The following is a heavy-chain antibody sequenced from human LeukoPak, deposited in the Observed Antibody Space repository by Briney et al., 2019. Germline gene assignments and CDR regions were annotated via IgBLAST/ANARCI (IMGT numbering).Heavy chain of an antibody. Sequence: SETLSPTCTVSGDSITTHYWSWIRQPPGKGLEWIGYVHYTDSPNFNPSLKSRVTISLDTSKNQFSLKLTSVTAADAAVYYCARDRRRELVHAFDVWGRGTMVTVSS. V-gene: IGHV4-59*11. CDR3: ARDRRRELVHAFDV. J-gene: IGHJ3*01. CDR2: VHYTDSP. D-gene: IGHD1-7*01. CDR1: GDSITTHY.